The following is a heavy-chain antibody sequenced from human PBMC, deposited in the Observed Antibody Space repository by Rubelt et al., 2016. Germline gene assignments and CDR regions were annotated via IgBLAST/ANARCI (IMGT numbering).Heavy chain of an antibody. J-gene: IGHJ3*01. CDR3: AKDRYKSSWFVFDL. D-gene: IGHD6-13*01. CDR2: IRNNGSNE. Sequence: GGGVAQPGGSLRLSCAASGFTFSSYGMHWVRQAPGKGLEWVAFIRNNGSNEYYADSVKGRFTISRDNSKNTLYLQMNSLRVEDTAVYYCAKDRYKSSWFVFDLWGQGTKVTVSS. V-gene: IGHV3-30*02. CDR1: GFTFSSYG.